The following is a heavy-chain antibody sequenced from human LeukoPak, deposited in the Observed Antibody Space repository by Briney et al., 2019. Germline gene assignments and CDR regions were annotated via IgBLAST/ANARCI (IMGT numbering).Heavy chain of an antibody. J-gene: IGHJ5*02. Sequence: GGSLRLSCVGSGFTFGSYSMNWVRQAPGEGLEWVANINQDGSVEHYVNSVKGRFTISRDNAKNSLYLQMNTLGAEDTAVYYCARDCCASGSHVSWGQGALVTVSS. V-gene: IGHV3-7*04. D-gene: IGHD3-10*01. CDR2: INQDGSVE. CDR1: GFTFGSYS. CDR3: ARDCCASGSHVS.